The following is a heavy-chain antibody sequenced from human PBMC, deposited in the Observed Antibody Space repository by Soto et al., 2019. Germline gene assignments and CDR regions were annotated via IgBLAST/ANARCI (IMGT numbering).Heavy chain of an antibody. CDR3: ARDMVRGMDV. Sequence: GGSLRLSCAASGFTSSSYSMNWVRQAPGNGLEWVSVIYSGGSTYYADSVKGRFTISRDNSKNTLYLQMNSLRAEDTAVYYCARDMVRGMDVWGQGTTVTVSS. D-gene: IGHD3-10*01. CDR1: GFTSSSYS. CDR2: IYSGGST. V-gene: IGHV3-66*01. J-gene: IGHJ6*02.